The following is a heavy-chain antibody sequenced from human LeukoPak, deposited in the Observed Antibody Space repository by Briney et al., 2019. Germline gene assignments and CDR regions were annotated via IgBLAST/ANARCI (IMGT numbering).Heavy chain of an antibody. V-gene: IGHV3-15*07. J-gene: IGHJ4*02. Sequence: PGGSLRLSCAVSGFTFSNYSMNWVRQAPGKGLEWVGRIKSETDGGTTDYAAPVKGTFTISRDDSENTLYLQMNSLKTEDTAVYYCTRRSSAAGRQYFDYWGQGTLVTVSS. CDR3: TRRSSAAGRQYFDY. D-gene: IGHD6-13*01. CDR1: GFTFSNYS. CDR2: IKSETDGGTT.